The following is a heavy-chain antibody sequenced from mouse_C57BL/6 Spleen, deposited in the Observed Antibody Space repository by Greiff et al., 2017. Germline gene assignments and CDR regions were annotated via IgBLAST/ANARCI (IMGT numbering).Heavy chain of an antibody. CDR2: IYPGSGNT. Sequence: QVQLQQSGAELVRPGASVKLSCKASGYTFTDYYINWVKQRPGQGLEWIARIYPGSGNTYYNEKFKGKATLTAEKSSSTAYMQLSSRTSEDAAVYFCASPYYYGSSGFDYWGQGTTLTVSS. CDR1: GYTFTDYY. J-gene: IGHJ2*01. V-gene: IGHV1-76*01. CDR3: ASPYYYGSSGFDY. D-gene: IGHD1-1*01.